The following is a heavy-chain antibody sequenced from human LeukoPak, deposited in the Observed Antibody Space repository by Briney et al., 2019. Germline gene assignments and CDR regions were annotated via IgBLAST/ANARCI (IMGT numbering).Heavy chain of an antibody. CDR2: INWNGGST. J-gene: IGHJ4*02. CDR3: ARDRRGSSWGYYFDY. Sequence: PGGSLRLSCAASGFTFSSYSMNWVRQAPGKGLEWVSGINWNGGSTGYADSVKGRFTISRDNAKNSLYLQMNSLRAEDTALYYCARDRRGSSWGYYFDYWGQGTLVTVSS. V-gene: IGHV3-20*04. D-gene: IGHD2-15*01. CDR1: GFTFSSYS.